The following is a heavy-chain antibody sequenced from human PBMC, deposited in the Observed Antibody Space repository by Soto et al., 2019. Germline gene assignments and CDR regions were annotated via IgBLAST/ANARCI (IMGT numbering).Heavy chain of an antibody. CDR3: AHYDSSGYFSHFDS. D-gene: IGHD3-22*01. J-gene: IGHJ4*02. CDR1: GVSLTTTGLG. V-gene: IGHV2-5*01. Sequence: QIALQESGPTVVKPTQTLTLTWTFSGVSLTTTGLGVGWIRHAPGKALEWLAMVYWNDERRYSPSLKSRLTITQDISKNQVLLTMTYMYPVDTATYFCAHYDSSGYFSHFDSWGQGTLVTVSS. CDR2: VYWNDER.